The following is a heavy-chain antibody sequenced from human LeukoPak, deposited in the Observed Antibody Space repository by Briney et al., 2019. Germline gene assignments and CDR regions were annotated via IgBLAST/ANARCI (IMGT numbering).Heavy chain of an antibody. Sequence: SETLSLTCTVSGGSISSSSYYWGWIRQPPGKGLVWIGSIYYSGSTYYNPSLKSRVTISVDTSKNQFSLKLSSVTATDTAVYYCATGLIGELTYFWFDPWGQGTLVTVSS. V-gene: IGHV4-39*01. CDR1: GGSISSSSYY. J-gene: IGHJ5*02. CDR2: IYYSGST. CDR3: ATGLIGELTYFWFDP. D-gene: IGHD3-10*01.